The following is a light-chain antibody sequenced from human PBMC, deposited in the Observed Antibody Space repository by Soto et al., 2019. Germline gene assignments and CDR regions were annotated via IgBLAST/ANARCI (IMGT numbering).Light chain of an antibody. CDR3: QQYSSISRT. CDR2: DAS. V-gene: IGKV1-8*01. CDR1: QDVGRY. J-gene: IGKJ2*01. Sequence: AIRMTQSPSSLSASAGDRVAIACRASQDVGRYLAWYQQKPGQAPKLLIYDASTLERGVPSRFSGSGSGTEFTLTISSLQPDDSATYYCQQYSSISRTFGQGTKLEIK.